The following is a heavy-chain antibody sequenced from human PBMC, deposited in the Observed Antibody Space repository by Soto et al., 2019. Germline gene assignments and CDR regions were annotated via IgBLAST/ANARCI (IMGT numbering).Heavy chain of an antibody. CDR1: GFTFSSCT. CDR3: SGCSGGACHQNYGMDV. V-gene: IGHV3-21*01. J-gene: IGHJ6*02. CDR2: ISPSTSHI. D-gene: IGHD2-15*01. Sequence: EVHLVESGGGLVKPGGSLRLSCAVSGFTFSSCTMNWVRQAPGKGLEWVSSISPSTSHIYYADSVKGRFTISRDNAKNSLMLKMNSRRAEDTAVYYCSGCSGGACHQNYGMDVWGQGTTVTVSS.